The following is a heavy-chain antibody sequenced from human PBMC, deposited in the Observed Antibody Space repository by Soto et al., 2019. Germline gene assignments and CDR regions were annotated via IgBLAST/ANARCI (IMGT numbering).Heavy chain of an antibody. J-gene: IGHJ6*02. V-gene: IGHV3-48*02. CDR2: ISNSSSTI. CDR3: ARDLHYYYYYGMDV. CDR1: GFTFRSYS. Sequence: GGSLRLSCAASGFTFRSYSINWVRQAPGKGLEWVSYISNSSSTIYYADSVKGRFTISRDNAKSSLYLQMNSLRDEDTAVYYCARDLHYYYYYGMDVWGQGTTVTVSS.